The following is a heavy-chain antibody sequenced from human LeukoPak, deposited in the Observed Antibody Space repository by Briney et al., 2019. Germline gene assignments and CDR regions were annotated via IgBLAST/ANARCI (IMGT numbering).Heavy chain of an antibody. V-gene: IGHV4-39*01. Sequence: SETLSLTCTVSGGSISSSSYYWGWIRQPPGKGLEWIGSIYYSGSTYYNPSLKSRVTISVDTSKNQFSLKLSSVTAADTAVYYCARHTSTRLRYFDWTPAWGQGTLVTVSS. D-gene: IGHD3-9*01. J-gene: IGHJ4*02. CDR1: GGSISSSSYY. CDR2: IYYSGST. CDR3: ARHTSTRLRYFDWTPA.